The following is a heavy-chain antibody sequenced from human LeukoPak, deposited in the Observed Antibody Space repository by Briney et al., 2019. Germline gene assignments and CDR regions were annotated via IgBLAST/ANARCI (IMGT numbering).Heavy chain of an antibody. J-gene: IGHJ4*02. V-gene: IGHV3-7*01. CDR3: AVPRGGGDRPADY. CDR1: GSPLRNNW. CDR2: IKQDGSEK. Sequence: GGSLSLSVAAPGSPLRNNWRTGVGRAQGRGLGGLANIKQDGSEKYYVASVKGRFTISRDNAKNSLYLQMNILRAEDTAVYYCAVPRGGGDRPADYWGQGTLVTVSS. D-gene: IGHD2-21*02.